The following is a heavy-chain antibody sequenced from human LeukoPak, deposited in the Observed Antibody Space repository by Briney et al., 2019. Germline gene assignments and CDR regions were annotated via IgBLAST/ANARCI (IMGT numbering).Heavy chain of an antibody. V-gene: IGHV3-48*04. CDR1: GFTFSSYS. CDR2: ISSSSSTI. J-gene: IGHJ4*02. D-gene: IGHD3-22*01. CDR3: ARDFSYDSSGYFDY. Sequence: GGSLRLSCAASGFTFSSYSMNWDRQAPGKGLEWVSYISSSSSTIYYADSVKGRFTISRDNAKNSLYLQMNSLRAEDTAVYYCARDFSYDSSGYFDYWGQGTLVTVSS.